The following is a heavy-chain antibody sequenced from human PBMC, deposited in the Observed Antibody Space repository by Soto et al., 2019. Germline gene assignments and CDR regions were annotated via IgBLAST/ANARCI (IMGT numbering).Heavy chain of an antibody. CDR1: GGSISSYY. CDR3: ASAPAYYDILTGYYTYNWFDP. CDR2: IYYSGST. Sequence: SETLSLTCTVFGGSISSYYWSWIWQPPGKGLEWIGYIYYSGSTNYNPSLKSRVTISVDTSKNQFSLKLSSVTAADTAVYYCASAPAYYDILTGYYTYNWFDPWGQGTLVTVS. V-gene: IGHV4-59*08. D-gene: IGHD3-9*01. J-gene: IGHJ5*02.